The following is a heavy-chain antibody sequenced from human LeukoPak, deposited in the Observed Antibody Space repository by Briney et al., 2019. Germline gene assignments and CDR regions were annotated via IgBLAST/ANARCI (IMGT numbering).Heavy chain of an antibody. V-gene: IGHV3-7*01. D-gene: IGHD4-23*01. Sequence: GGSLRLSCAASGFTFSVYWMTWVRQAPGKGLEWVANIKEDGREKYYVDSVKGRFTISRDNAKNSLYLQMNSLRAEGTAMYFCTSHDGTYFPHWGQGTLVTVSS. J-gene: IGHJ1*01. CDR3: TSHDGTYFPH. CDR1: GFTFSVYW. CDR2: IKEDGREK.